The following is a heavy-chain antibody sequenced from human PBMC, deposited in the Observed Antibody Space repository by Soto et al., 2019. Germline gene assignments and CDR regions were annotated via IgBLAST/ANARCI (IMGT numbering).Heavy chain of an antibody. V-gene: IGHV1-8*01. CDR1: GYTFPSHD. J-gene: IGHJ4*02. CDR2: MNPNSGNT. CDR3: ARWDYGVYARFDY. Sequence: ASVKVSCKASGYTFPSHDINWVRQATGQGLEWMGWMNPNSGNTGYAQKFQGRVTMTRNTSISTAYMELSSLRSEDTAVYYCARWDYGVYARFDYWGQGTLVTVSS. D-gene: IGHD4-17*01.